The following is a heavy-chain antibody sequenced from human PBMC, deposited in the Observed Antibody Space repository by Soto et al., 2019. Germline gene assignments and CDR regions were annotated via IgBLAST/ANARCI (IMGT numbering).Heavy chain of an antibody. CDR3: AKVGGGYYYYYGMDV. J-gene: IGHJ6*02. CDR2: ISYDGSNK. V-gene: IGHV3-30*18. D-gene: IGHD3-3*01. Sequence: GGSLRLSCAASGFTFSSYGMHWVRQAPGKGLEWVAVISYDGSNKYYADSVKGRFTISRDNSKNTLYLQMNSLRAEDTAVYYCAKVGGGYYYYYGMDVWGQGTTVTVSS. CDR1: GFTFSSYG.